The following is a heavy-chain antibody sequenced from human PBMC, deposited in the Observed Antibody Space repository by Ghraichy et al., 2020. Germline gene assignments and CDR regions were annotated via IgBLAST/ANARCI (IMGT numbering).Heavy chain of an antibody. CDR2: IYYSGST. V-gene: IGHV4-39*01. J-gene: IGHJ3*02. Sequence: SETLSLTCTVSGGSISSSSYYWGWIRQPPGKGLEWIGSIYYSGSTYYNPSLKSRVTISVDTSKNQFSLKLSSVTAADTAVYYCARHVRGIGNAFDIWGQGTMVTVSS. D-gene: IGHD3-16*01. CDR1: GGSISSSSYY. CDR3: ARHVRGIGNAFDI.